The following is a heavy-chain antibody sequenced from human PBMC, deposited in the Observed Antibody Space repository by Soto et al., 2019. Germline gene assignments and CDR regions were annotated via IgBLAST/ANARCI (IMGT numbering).Heavy chain of an antibody. CDR1: GYSFTSFW. CDR3: ASREGIAAAGTDPYYCYGMDV. CDR2: SDHCDSYT. D-gene: IGHD6-13*01. Sequence: GESLKIPCKGSGYSFTSFWISWVRQMPGKGLGWRGRSDHCDSYTTYSPSFQGHVTTSADKSISTAYLQWSSLKASDTAMDYCASREGIAAAGTDPYYCYGMDVWGQGTTVTVSS. J-gene: IGHJ6*02. V-gene: IGHV5-10-1*01.